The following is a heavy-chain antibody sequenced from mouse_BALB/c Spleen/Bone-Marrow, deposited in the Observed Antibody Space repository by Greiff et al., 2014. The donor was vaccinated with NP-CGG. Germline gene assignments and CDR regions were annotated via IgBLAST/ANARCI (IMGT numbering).Heavy chain of an antibody. Sequence: EVKLMESGGGLVKPGGSLKLSCAASGFTFSDFYMFWFRQTPEKRLAWVATISDGGTYTYYPDSVKGRFTISRDNAKNNLYLQMSSLKSEDTAMYYCARSGERYGAMDYWGQGTSVTVSS. CDR2: ISDGGTYT. J-gene: IGHJ4*01. V-gene: IGHV5-4*02. D-gene: IGHD1-1*02. CDR3: ARSGERYGAMDY. CDR1: GFTFSDFY.